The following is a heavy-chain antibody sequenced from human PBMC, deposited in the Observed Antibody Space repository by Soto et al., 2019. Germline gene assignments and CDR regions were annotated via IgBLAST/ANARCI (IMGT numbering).Heavy chain of an antibody. Sequence: ASVKVSCKASGYTFTSYGISWVRQAPGQGLEWMGWISAYNGNTYYAQKLQGRVTMTTDTSTSTAYMELRSLRSDDTAVYYCARDRDLELEPLPIPDYWGQGTLVTVS. CDR1: GYTFTSYG. CDR2: ISAYNGNT. CDR3: ARDRDLELEPLPIPDY. V-gene: IGHV1-18*01. J-gene: IGHJ4*02. D-gene: IGHD1-1*01.